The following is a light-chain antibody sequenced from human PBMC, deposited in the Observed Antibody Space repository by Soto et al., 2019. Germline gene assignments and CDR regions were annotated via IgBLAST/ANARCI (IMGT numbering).Light chain of an antibody. CDR3: NSYTNSSAVV. V-gene: IGLV2-14*01. J-gene: IGLJ2*01. CDR1: RDDIGAYDY. CDR2: EVT. Sequence: SALTQPASVSGSPGQSITISCAGTRDDIGAYDYVSWYQQHPGNAPKLLVYEVTNRPSGVSDRFSGSKSGNTASLTISGLQAADEADYYCNSYTNSSAVVFGGGTKLTVL.